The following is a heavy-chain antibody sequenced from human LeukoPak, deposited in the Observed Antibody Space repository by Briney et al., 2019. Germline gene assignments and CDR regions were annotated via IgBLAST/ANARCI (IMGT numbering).Heavy chain of an antibody. CDR3: ERSITIFGVIYGMDV. J-gene: IGHJ6*02. CDR2: IYPGDSDT. D-gene: IGHD3-3*01. V-gene: IGHV5-51*01. Sequence: GESLKISCKGSGYSFTSYWIGWVRQMPGKGLEWMGIIYPGDSDTRYSPSFQGQVTISADKSISTAYLQWSSLKASDTAMYYCERSITIFGVIYGMDVWGQGTTVTVSS. CDR1: GYSFTSYW.